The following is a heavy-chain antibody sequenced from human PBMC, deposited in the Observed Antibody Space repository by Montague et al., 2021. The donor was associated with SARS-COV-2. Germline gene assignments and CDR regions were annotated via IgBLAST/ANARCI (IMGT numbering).Heavy chain of an antibody. Sequence: SDSLSLARTVSGGSISSYYWSWIRQPPGKGLEWIGYIYYSGSTNYNPSLKSRVTISVDTSQNQFSLKLSSVTAADTAVYYCARGSGWMGNAFDIWGQGTMVTVSS. CDR1: GGSISSYY. CDR2: IYYSGST. CDR3: ARGSGWMGNAFDI. J-gene: IGHJ3*02. V-gene: IGHV4-59*12. D-gene: IGHD6-19*01.